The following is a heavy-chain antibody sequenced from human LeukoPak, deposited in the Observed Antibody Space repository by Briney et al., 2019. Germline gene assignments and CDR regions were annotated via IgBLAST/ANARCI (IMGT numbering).Heavy chain of an antibody. CDR2: INPNSGGT. CDR1: GYTFTCYY. CDR3: ARDLYGDYYYYYGMDV. J-gene: IGHJ6*02. V-gene: IGHV1-2*02. D-gene: IGHD4-17*01. Sequence: ASVKVSFKASGYTFTCYYMHWVRQAPGQGLEWMGWINPNSGGTNYAQKFQGRVTMTRDTSINTAYMELSRLRSDDTAVYFRARDLYGDYYYYYGMDVWGQGTTVTVSS.